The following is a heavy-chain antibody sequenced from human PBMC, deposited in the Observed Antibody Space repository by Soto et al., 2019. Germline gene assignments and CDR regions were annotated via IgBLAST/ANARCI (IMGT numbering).Heavy chain of an antibody. V-gene: IGHV4-39*01. CDR2: IYYSGST. J-gene: IGHJ4*02. Sequence: QLQLQESGPGLVKPSETLSLTCTVSGGSISSSSYYWGWIRQPPGKGLEWIGSIYYSGSTYYNPSLKSRVTISVDTSKNQFSLKLSSVTAADTAVYYCARTVNWNYLRHVDYWGQGTLVTVSS. D-gene: IGHD1-7*01. CDR1: GGSISSSSYY. CDR3: ARTVNWNYLRHVDY.